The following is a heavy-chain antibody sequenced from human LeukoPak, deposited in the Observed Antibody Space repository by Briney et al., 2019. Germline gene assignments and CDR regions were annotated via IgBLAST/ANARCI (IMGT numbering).Heavy chain of an antibody. J-gene: IGHJ4*02. D-gene: IGHD6-19*01. CDR2: ISGSGGST. CDR1: GFTFSSYG. CDR3: AKAYTSGWYHFDY. V-gene: IGHV3-23*01. Sequence: GGSLRLSCAASGFTFSSYGMSWVRQAPGKGLEWVSAISGSGGSTYYADSVKGRFTISRDNSKSTLYLQMNSLRAEDTAIYYCAKAYTSGWYHFDYWGQGTLVTVSS.